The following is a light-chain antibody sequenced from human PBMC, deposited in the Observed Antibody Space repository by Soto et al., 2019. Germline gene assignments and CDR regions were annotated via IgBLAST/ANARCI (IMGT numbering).Light chain of an antibody. J-gene: IGKJ1*01. CDR3: QQYNGYSQT. CDR1: QSIGDS. Sequence: IPIPQSPSTLSASVGDRLTITCRASQSIGDSLAWYQQKTGKPPYHLTSDVSSLERGVPSRFRGSGSGTECTLTISRMQPDDFETFYCQQYNGYSQTFGQGTKVDIK. V-gene: IGKV1-5*01. CDR2: DVS.